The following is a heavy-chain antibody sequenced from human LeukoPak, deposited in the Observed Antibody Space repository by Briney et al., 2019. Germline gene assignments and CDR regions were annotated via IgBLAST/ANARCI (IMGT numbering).Heavy chain of an antibody. CDR1: GYSFTTYW. J-gene: IGHJ5*02. Sequence: GESLKISCKGSGYSFTTYWIGWARQMPGKGLEWMGIIYPGDSNTRYSPSFQGQVTISADKSISTAYLQWSSLKASDTAMYYCARHVVPYCTTTSCDTSWFDPWGQGTLVTVSS. D-gene: IGHD2-2*02. V-gene: IGHV5-51*01. CDR2: IYPGDSNT. CDR3: ARHVVPYCTTTSCDTSWFDP.